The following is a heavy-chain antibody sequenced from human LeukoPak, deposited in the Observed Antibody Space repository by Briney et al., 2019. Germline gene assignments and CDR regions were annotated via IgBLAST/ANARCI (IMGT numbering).Heavy chain of an antibody. CDR1: GGSFSGYY. V-gene: IGHV4-34*01. J-gene: IGHJ6*03. D-gene: IGHD5-12*01. CDR2: INHSGST. Sequence: PSETLSLTCAVYGGSFSGYYWSWIRQPPGKGLEWFGEINHSGSTNYNPSLKSRVTISVDTSKNQFSLKLSSVTAADTAVYYCARGWGGYSYYYYMDVWGKGTTVTVSS. CDR3: ARGWGGYSYYYYMDV.